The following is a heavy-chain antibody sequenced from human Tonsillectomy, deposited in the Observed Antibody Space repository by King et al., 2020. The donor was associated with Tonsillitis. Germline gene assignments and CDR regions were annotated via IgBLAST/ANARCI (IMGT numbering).Heavy chain of an antibody. J-gene: IGHJ3*01. D-gene: IGHD2-21*02. V-gene: IGHV4-30-4*01. CDR2: IHYSGTT. CDR3: ATGGVTLDDVFDV. Sequence: QLQESGPGLVKPSQTLSLTCTVSGGSISSGDSFWSWIRQAPGKGLEWIGYIHYSGTTYFNPSLKSRVTISVDTSKNHFSLNLNSVTAADTAVYYCATGGVTLDDVFDVWGQGTVVTVSS. CDR1: GGSISSGDSF.